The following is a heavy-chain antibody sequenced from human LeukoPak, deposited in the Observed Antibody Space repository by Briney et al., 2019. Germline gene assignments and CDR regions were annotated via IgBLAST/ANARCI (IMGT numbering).Heavy chain of an antibody. CDR3: ARDFMAAVAGVQLLDY. D-gene: IGHD6-19*01. J-gene: IGHJ4*02. CDR1: GYTFTGCY. Sequence: ASVKVSCKASGYTFTGCYMHWVRQAPGQGLEWMGWFNPNSGGTNYAQKFQARVTMTRDTSISTAYMDLSRLRSDDTAVSYCARDFMAAVAGVQLLDYWGQGTLVTVSS. V-gene: IGHV1-2*02. CDR2: FNPNSGGT.